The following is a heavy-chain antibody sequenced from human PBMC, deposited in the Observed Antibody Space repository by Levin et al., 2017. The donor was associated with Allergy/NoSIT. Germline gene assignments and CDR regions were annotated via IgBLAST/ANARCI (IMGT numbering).Heavy chain of an antibody. V-gene: IGHV3-48*02. CDR2: ISGGSGSI. Sequence: GGSPRLSCAASGFTFSSYSMNWVRQAPGKGLEWVSYISGGSGSICYADSVKGRFTISRDNAKNSLFLHMNSLTDEDTAVYYCARDHNWAFDYWGQGILVIVSS. D-gene: IGHD1-20*01. CDR3: ARDHNWAFDY. J-gene: IGHJ4*02. CDR1: GFTFSSYS.